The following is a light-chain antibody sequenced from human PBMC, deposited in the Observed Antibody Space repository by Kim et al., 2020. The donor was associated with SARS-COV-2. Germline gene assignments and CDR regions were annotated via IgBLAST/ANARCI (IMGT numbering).Light chain of an antibody. CDR2: DVT. CDR3: SAYRTNTALL. J-gene: IGLJ2*01. Sequence: QAASVSGSPGQSITISCTGTNSDIGDNNYVSWYQQHPGKAPKLMIYDVTKRPSGVSSRFSGSTSGNTASLTISGLQTEDEAHYYCSAYRTNTALLFG. V-gene: IGLV2-14*03. CDR1: NSDIGDNNY.